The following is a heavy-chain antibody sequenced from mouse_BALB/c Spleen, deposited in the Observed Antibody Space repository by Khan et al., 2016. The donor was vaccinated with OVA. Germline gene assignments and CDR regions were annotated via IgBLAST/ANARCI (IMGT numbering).Heavy chain of an antibody. CDR2: INPHIGET. CDR3: ERIYGSDFDY. D-gene: IGHD1-1*01. CDR1: GYSFTGYF. J-gene: IGHJ2*01. Sequence: EVQLQQSGPELVKPGASVKISCKASGYSFTGYFMNWVMQSHGKSLEWIGRINPHIGETFYNPKFKGKATLTADESSSTAHMELRSLASEDSAVYYCERIYGSDFDYWGQGTTLTVSS. V-gene: IGHV1-20*02.